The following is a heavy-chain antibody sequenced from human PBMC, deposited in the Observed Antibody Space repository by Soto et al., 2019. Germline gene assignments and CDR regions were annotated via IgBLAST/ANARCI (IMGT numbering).Heavy chain of an antibody. CDR1: GGSISSSSYY. CDR2: IYYSGST. J-gene: IGHJ5*02. Sequence: TETLSLTCTVSGGSISSSSYYWGWIRQPQGKGLEWIGSIYYSGSTYYNPSLKSRVTISVDTSKNHFSLKLSSVTAADTAVYYCATQEVGGSYVYTFDPWGQGTLVTVSS. CDR3: ATQEVGGSYVYTFDP. D-gene: IGHD1-26*01. V-gene: IGHV4-39*02.